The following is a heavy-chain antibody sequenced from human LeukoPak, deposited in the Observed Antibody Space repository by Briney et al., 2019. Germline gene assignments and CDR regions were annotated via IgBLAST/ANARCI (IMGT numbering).Heavy chain of an antibody. V-gene: IGHV3-11*01. CDR1: GFTFSDYY. D-gene: IGHD3-22*01. Sequence: GGSLRLSCAASGFTFSDYYMSWIRQAPGKGLEWVSYISSSGSTIYYADSVKGRFTISRDNAKNSLYLQMNSLRDEDTAVYYCARDRASGYYFDYWGQGTLVTVSS. CDR3: ARDRASGYYFDY. CDR2: ISSSGSTI. J-gene: IGHJ4*02.